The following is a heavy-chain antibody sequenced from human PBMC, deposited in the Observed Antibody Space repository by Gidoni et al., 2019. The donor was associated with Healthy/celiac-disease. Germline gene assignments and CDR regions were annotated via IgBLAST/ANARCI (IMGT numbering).Heavy chain of an antibody. CDR2: IWYDGSNK. D-gene: IGHD6-19*01. Sequence: QVQLVESGGGVVQPGRSLRLSCAASGFTFSSYGMHWVRQAPGKGLGWVAVIWYDGSNKYYADSVKGRFTISRDNSKNTLYLQMNSLRAEDTAVYYCARDGGKKSSGWHGMDVWGQGTTVTVSS. J-gene: IGHJ6*02. V-gene: IGHV3-33*01. CDR1: GFTFSSYG. CDR3: ARDGGKKSSGWHGMDV.